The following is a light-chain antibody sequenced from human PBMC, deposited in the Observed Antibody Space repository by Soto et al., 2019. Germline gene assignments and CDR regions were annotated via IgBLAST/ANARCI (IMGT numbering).Light chain of an antibody. J-gene: IGKJ2*01. V-gene: IGKV3-15*01. CDR2: GAF. CDR1: QIVISS. CDR3: QQTFATPLQVGNSFSHT. Sequence: EILMTQSPVTLSVSPGERATLSCRASQIVISSLAWNQQKPGQAPSLLIYGAFTRATGIPARFSGSGSGTDFTLTINSLQPEDFATYYCQQTFATPLQVGNSFSHTFGQGTKVDIK.